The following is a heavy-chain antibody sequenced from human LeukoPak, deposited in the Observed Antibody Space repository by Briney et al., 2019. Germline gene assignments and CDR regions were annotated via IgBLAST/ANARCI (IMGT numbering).Heavy chain of an antibody. CDR3: ARTLFYDSSGYFGY. D-gene: IGHD3-22*01. J-gene: IGHJ4*02. Sequence: GGSLRLSCAASGFTFSSYAMHWVRQAPGKGLEWVSSISSSSSYIYYADSVKGRFTISRDNAKNSLYLQMNSLRAEDTAVYYCARTLFYDSSGYFGYWGQGTLVTVSS. V-gene: IGHV3-21*01. CDR1: GFTFSSYA. CDR2: ISSSSSYI.